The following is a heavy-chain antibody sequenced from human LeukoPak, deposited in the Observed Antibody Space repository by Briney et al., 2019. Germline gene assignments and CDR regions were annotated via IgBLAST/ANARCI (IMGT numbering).Heavy chain of an antibody. J-gene: IGHJ4*02. CDR3: ARHGSHYSCDF. V-gene: IGHV4-59*08. CDR1: GGSIRGYY. Sequence: SETLSLTCTVSGGSIRGYYWRWIRQPPGKGLEWIGYISYSGSTNYNPSLKSRVTISVDTSKNQFSLHLSSVTAADTAVYYCARHGSHYSCDFWGQGTLVTVSS. CDR2: ISYSGST. D-gene: IGHD1-26*01.